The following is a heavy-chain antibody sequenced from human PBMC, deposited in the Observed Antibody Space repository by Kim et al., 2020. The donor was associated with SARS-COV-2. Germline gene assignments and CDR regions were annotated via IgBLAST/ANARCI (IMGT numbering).Heavy chain of an antibody. J-gene: IGHJ4*02. V-gene: IGHV1-3*01. Sequence: ASVKVSCKASGYTFTSYAMHWLRQAPGQRLEWMGWINAGNGYTKYSQKFQGRLTITRDTPASTAYMELSSLTSADTAVYYCAKDWEVRGITPDYWGQGTPVTVPS. D-gene: IGHD3-10*01. CDR1: GYTFTSYA. CDR2: INAGNGYT. CDR3: AKDWEVRGITPDY.